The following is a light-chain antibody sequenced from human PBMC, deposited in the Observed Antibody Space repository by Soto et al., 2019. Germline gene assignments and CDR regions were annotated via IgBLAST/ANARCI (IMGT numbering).Light chain of an antibody. Sequence: DIQVTQSPSSVSASVGDRVTITCRASQDIAGFLAWYQHKPGRAPELLIRTASSLQSGVPSRFSGSGSGTDFTLTSNSLQPEDSATYYCQQANSFPITFGQGTRLEIK. CDR2: TAS. V-gene: IGKV1D-12*01. J-gene: IGKJ5*01. CDR1: QDIAGF. CDR3: QQANSFPIT.